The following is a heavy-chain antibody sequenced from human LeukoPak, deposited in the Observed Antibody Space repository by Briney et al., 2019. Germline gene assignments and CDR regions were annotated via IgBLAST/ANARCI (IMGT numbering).Heavy chain of an antibody. V-gene: IGHV4-59*12. D-gene: IGHD1-1*01. CDR1: GDSISTYY. CDR3: ASNSRVPYYYYGMDV. Sequence: SETLSLTCTVSGDSISTYYWSWIRQPPGEGLEWIGYVSYSGSTNYNPSLKSRLTISLDTSKSQFSLRLSSVTAADTAVYYCASNSRVPYYYYGMDVWGQGTTVTVSS. CDR2: VSYSGST. J-gene: IGHJ6*02.